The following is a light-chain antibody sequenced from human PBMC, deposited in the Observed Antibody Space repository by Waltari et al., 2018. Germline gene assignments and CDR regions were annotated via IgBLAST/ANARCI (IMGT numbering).Light chain of an antibody. Sequence: QSALTQPASVSGSPGQSITISCTGTSSDVGNYNLVSWYQQHPGKRPKLLIYEVSQRPAGVSNRFAGSKSGNTASLTISGLQPEDETDYYCCSYAGHSTYVFGTGTKVTAL. CDR1: SSDVGNYNL. CDR3: CSYAGHSTYV. CDR2: EVS. V-gene: IGLV2-23*02. J-gene: IGLJ1*01.